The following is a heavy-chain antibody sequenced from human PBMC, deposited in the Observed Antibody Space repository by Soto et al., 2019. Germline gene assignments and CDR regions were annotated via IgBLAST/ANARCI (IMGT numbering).Heavy chain of an antibody. CDR2: IIPIFDTP. CDR3: ARSVGSGGVMGGFDF. D-gene: IGHD3-16*01. J-gene: IGHJ4*02. CDR1: GGTFKRYA. Sequence: QVQLVQSGVEVKKPGSAVKVSCKASGGTFKRYAMNWVRQAPGQGLEWIGGIIPIFDTPKYAQQFQGRVTITVDESTDTAYLDLSSLRSEAAAIYYCARSVGSGGVMGGFDFWGQGTHVNVSS. V-gene: IGHV1-69*01.